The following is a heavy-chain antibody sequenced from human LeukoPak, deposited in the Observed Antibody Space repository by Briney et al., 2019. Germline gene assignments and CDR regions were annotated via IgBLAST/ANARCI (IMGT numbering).Heavy chain of an antibody. CDR2: IYPGDSDT. CDR3: ARQYCGGDCYSYNWFDP. V-gene: IGHV5-51*01. D-gene: IGHD2-21*02. CDR1: GYSITSYW. Sequence: PGESLKISCKGSGYSITSYWIGWVRQMPGKGLEWMGIIYPGDSDTRYSSSFQGQVTISADKSISTAYLQWSSLKASDTAMYYCARQYCGGDCYSYNWFDPWRQGLLVTVSS. J-gene: IGHJ5*01.